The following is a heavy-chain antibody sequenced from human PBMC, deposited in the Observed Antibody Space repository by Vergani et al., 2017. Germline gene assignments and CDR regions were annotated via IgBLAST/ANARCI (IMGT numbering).Heavy chain of an antibody. D-gene: IGHD3-16*01. CDR2: IYYTGSA. CDR1: GASIRSSNYY. CDR3: ARHDSGHYDASYYGLDV. Sequence: QLQLQESGPGLVKPSATLSLTCSVSGASIRSSNYYWGWIRQTPGKGLEWIGSIYYTGSAYYNPSLKSRVSISVDASKNQFSLKLISVTAADSAVYYCARHDSGHYDASYYGLDVWGQGTTVTVSS. V-gene: IGHV4-39*01. J-gene: IGHJ6*02.